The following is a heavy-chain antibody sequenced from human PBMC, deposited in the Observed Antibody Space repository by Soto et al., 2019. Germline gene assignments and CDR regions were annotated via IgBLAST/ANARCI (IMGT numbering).Heavy chain of an antibody. CDR1: GGTFSSYA. D-gene: IGHD5-18*01. Sequence: SVKVSCKASGGTFSSYAISWVRQAPGQGLEWMGGIIPIFGTANYAQKFQGRVTITADESTSTAYMELSSLRSEDTAVYYCASSSYGQYYFDYWGQGTLVTVSS. V-gene: IGHV1-69*13. J-gene: IGHJ4*02. CDR2: IIPIFGTA. CDR3: ASSSYGQYYFDY.